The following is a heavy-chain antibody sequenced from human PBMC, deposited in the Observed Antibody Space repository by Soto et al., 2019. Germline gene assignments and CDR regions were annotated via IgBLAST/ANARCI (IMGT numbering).Heavy chain of an antibody. J-gene: IGHJ4*02. CDR2: IHHSGST. D-gene: IGHD5-18*01. CDR1: GGSINSINW. V-gene: IGHV4-4*02. CDR3: ARRGDGYRYGSYFAF. Sequence: QVQLQESGPGLVKPSGTLSLTCAVSGGSINSINWWSWVRQPPGKGLEWIGEIHHSGSTNYNPSPQSHVTLSVDKSKNPFSWNLSSVTAADTAVYYCARRGDGYRYGSYFAFWGQGTPVTVSS.